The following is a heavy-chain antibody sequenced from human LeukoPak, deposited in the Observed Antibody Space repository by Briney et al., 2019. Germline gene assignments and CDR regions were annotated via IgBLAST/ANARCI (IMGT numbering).Heavy chain of an antibody. CDR2: ISYDGSNK. CDR3: AREEVFVTPNCDY. Sequence: PGGSLRLSCAASGFTFSSYAMHWARQAPGKGLEWVAVISYDGSNKYYADSVKGRSTISRDNSKNTLYLQMNSLRAEDTAVYYCAREEVFVTPNCDYWGQGTLVTVSS. D-gene: IGHD1-14*01. CDR1: GFTFSSYA. V-gene: IGHV3-30-3*01. J-gene: IGHJ4*02.